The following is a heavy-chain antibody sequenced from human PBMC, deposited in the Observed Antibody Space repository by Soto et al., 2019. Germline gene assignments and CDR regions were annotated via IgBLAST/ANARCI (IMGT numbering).Heavy chain of an antibody. CDR3: AKTVSARPYYFDQ. V-gene: IGHV3-23*01. D-gene: IGHD2-21*02. CDR2: ITGSGITT. J-gene: IGHJ4*02. CDR1: GFTFTSYA. Sequence: PGGSLRLSCAASGFTFTSYAMTWVRQAPGKGLEWVSAITGSGITTYYADAVKGRFTISRDNSMRTLFLQMNSLGAEDTAVYFCAKTVSARPYYFDQWGQGTLVTVSS.